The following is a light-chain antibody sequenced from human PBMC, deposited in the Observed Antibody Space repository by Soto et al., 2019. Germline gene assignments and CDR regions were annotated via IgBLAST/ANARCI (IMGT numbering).Light chain of an antibody. Sequence: QSVLTQPPSASGSPGQSVAISCTGTSSDVGGYNYVSWYQQHPGKAPKLMIYEVNKRPSGVPDRFSGSKSGNTASLTVSGLQAEDEADYYCSSYDRSLSGYVLGTGTKVTVL. CDR2: EVN. CDR3: SSYDRSLSGYV. CDR1: SSDVGGYNY. J-gene: IGLJ1*01. V-gene: IGLV2-8*01.